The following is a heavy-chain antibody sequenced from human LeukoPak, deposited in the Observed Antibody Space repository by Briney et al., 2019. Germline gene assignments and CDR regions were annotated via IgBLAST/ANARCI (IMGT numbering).Heavy chain of an antibody. D-gene: IGHD2-8*01. V-gene: IGHV3-74*01. CDR3: ARGLYYYYGMDV. J-gene: IGHJ6*02. Sequence: GGSLRLSCAASGFTFSSYWMHWVRQAPGKGLVWVSRINSDGSSTSYADSVKGRFTISRDNAKNTLHLQMNSLRAEDTAVYYCARGLYYYYGMDVWGQGTTVTVSS. CDR1: GFTFSSYW. CDR2: INSDGSST.